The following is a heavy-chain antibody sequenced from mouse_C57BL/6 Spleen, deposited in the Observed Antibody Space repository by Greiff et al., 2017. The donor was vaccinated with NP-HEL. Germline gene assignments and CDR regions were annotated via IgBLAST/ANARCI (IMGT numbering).Heavy chain of an antibody. Sequence: QVQLKESGAELVKPGASVKISCKASGYAFSSYWMNWVKQRPGKGLEWIGQIYPGDGDTNYNGKFKGKATLTADKSSSTAYMQLSSLTSEDSAVYFCARGGLYYYGSSYGWYFDVWGTGTTVTVSS. V-gene: IGHV1-80*01. J-gene: IGHJ1*03. D-gene: IGHD1-1*01. CDR3: ARGGLYYYGSSYGWYFDV. CDR2: IYPGDGDT. CDR1: GYAFSSYW.